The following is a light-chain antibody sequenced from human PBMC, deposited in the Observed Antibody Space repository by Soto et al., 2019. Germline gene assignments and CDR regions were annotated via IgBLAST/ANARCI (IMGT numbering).Light chain of an antibody. CDR2: EVV. Sequence: HSARTQPPSASGSPGQSVTISCTGTKNDIGVYDFVSWYQHHPGKAPRLIIYEVVERPSGVPDRFSGSKSGNTVSLNVSGLQAADEAAYFCKSYAGSNTYVFGSGTKLTVL. J-gene: IGLJ1*01. CDR3: KSYAGSNTYV. CDR1: KNDIGVYDF. V-gene: IGLV2-8*01.